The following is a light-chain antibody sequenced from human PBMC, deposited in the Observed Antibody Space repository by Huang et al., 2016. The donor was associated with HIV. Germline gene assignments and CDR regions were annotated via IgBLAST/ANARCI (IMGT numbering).Light chain of an antibody. CDR2: GAS. Sequence: EIVMTQSPATLSVSPGERATLSCRASQGVSINLAWYQQKPGQAPRLLIYGASTRATEIPARFCGSGSGTECTLTITSLQSEDFVIYYCQQYNNWPGTFGQGTKVEIK. CDR1: QGVSIN. CDR3: QQYNNWPGT. J-gene: IGKJ1*01. V-gene: IGKV3-15*01.